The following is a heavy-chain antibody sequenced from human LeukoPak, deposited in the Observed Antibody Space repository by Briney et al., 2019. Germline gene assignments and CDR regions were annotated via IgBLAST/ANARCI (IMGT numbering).Heavy chain of an antibody. CDR1: GGSISSYY. CDR3: ARGSGYCSSTSCYTLWFDP. CDR2: IYTSGST. J-gene: IGHJ5*02. Sequence: SETLSLTCTVSGGSISSYYWSWIRQPAGKGLEWIGRIYTSGSTNYNPSLKSRVTMSVDTSKNQFSLKLSSVTAADTAVYYCARGSGYCSSTSCYTLWFDPWGQGTLVTVSS. D-gene: IGHD2-2*02. V-gene: IGHV4-4*07.